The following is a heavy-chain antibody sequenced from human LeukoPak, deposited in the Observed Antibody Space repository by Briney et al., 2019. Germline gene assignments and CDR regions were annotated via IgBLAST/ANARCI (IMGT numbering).Heavy chain of an antibody. Sequence: ASVKVSCKASGGTFSSYAISWVRQAPGQGLEWMGGIIPIFGTANYAQKFQGRVTITADESTSTAYMELSSLRSEDTAVYYCARESIAVADNYYYYGMDVWGQGTTATVSS. CDR2: IIPIFGTA. D-gene: IGHD6-19*01. CDR3: ARESIAVADNYYYYGMDV. J-gene: IGHJ6*02. V-gene: IGHV1-69*13. CDR1: GGTFSSYA.